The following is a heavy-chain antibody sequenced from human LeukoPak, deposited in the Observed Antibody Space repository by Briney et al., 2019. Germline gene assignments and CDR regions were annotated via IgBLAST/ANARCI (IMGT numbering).Heavy chain of an antibody. D-gene: IGHD4-17*01. Sequence: ASVKVSCMASVYTFTSYYMHGVRQAPGQGLEWVGIINPSGGRTSYAQKFQGRVTMPRNTSTSTVYMELSSLRTEDTAVYYCARGGSDDYGDYDFDYWGQGTLVTASS. CDR3: ARGGSDDYGDYDFDY. CDR1: VYTFTSYY. V-gene: IGHV1-46*01. J-gene: IGHJ4*02. CDR2: INPSGGRT.